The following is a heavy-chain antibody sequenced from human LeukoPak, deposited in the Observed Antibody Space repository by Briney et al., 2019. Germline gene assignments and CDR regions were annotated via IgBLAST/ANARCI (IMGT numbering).Heavy chain of an antibody. Sequence: PGGSLRLSCAASGFTFSSYSMNWVRQAPGKGLEWVSSISSSSSYIYYADSVKGRFTISRDNAKNSLYLQMNSLRAEDTAVYYCAREVSGIQRDFDYWGQGTLVTVSS. CDR3: AREVSGIQRDFDY. D-gene: IGHD5-18*01. V-gene: IGHV3-21*01. CDR2: ISSSSSYI. CDR1: GFTFSSYS. J-gene: IGHJ4*02.